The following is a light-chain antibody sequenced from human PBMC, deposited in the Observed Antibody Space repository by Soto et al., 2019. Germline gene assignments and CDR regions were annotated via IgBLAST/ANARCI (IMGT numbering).Light chain of an antibody. CDR1: QSVTTR. J-gene: IGKJ1*01. V-gene: IGKV3-20*01. CDR3: QQYGSSPPWT. Sequence: IVLTQSPGTLSLSPGERVTLSCRASQSVTTRLAWYQHKPGQAPTLLMSGASNRASGVPVRFSGSGSGTDFTLTITRLEPEDFALYYCQQYGSSPPWTFGQGTKVDIK. CDR2: GAS.